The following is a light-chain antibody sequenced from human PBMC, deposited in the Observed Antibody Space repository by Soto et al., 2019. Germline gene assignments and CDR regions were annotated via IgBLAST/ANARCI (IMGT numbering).Light chain of an antibody. CDR3: QQSYSTPLD. V-gene: IGKV1-39*01. Sequence: DIQMTQSPSSLSASVGDRVTITCRASQSISSYLNWYQQKPGKAPKLLIYAASSLQSGVPSRFSGSVSGTDFTLTINSLQPEDFATYYCQQSYSTPLDFGPGTKVDIK. J-gene: IGKJ3*01. CDR1: QSISSY. CDR2: AAS.